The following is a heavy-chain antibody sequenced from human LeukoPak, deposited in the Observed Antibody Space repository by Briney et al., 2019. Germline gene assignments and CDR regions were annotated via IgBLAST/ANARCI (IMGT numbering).Heavy chain of an antibody. Sequence: GASVKVSFKASGGTFSSYAISWVRQAPGQGLEWMGGIIPIFGTANYAQKFQGRVTITTDESTSTAYMELSSLRSEDTAVYYCASGRWLQPWGYFDYWGQGTLVTVSS. V-gene: IGHV1-69*05. CDR2: IIPIFGTA. CDR1: GGTFSSYA. D-gene: IGHD5-24*01. J-gene: IGHJ4*02. CDR3: ASGRWLQPWGYFDY.